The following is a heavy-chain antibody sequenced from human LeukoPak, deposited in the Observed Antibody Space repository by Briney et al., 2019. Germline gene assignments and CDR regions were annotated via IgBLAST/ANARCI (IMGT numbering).Heavy chain of an antibody. D-gene: IGHD4-17*01. CDR1: GFTFSSYA. Sequence: AGGSLRLSCAASGFTFSSYAMSWVRQAPGKGLEWVSAISGSGGSTYYADSVKGRFTISRDNSKNTLYLQMNSLRAEDTAVYYCAKDPNDYGDYAIYGMDVWGQGTTVTVSS. CDR2: ISGSGGST. J-gene: IGHJ6*02. CDR3: AKDPNDYGDYAIYGMDV. V-gene: IGHV3-23*01.